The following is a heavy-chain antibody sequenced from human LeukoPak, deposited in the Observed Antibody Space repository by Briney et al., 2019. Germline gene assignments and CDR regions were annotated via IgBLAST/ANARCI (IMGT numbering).Heavy chain of an antibody. CDR2: IKPDGSEK. J-gene: IGHJ4*02. CDR3: ARDRIQLWSHDY. V-gene: IGHV3-7*04. D-gene: IGHD5-18*01. CDR1: GFTFSGYW. Sequence: GGSLRLSCAASGFTFSGYWMSWVRQAPGKGLEWVANIKPDGSEKYYADSVKGRFTISRDNAKNSLYLQMNGLRAEDTAVHYCARDRIQLWSHDYWGQGTLVTVSS.